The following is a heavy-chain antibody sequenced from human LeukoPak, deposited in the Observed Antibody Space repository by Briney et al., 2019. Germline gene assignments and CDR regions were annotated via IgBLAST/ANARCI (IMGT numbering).Heavy chain of an antibody. CDR3: ARGGYSSSWYPDAFDI. J-gene: IGHJ3*02. D-gene: IGHD6-13*01. CDR1: GFTFSIYW. V-gene: IGHV3-74*01. CDR2: INSDGSST. Sequence: GGSLRLSCAASGFTFSIYWMHWVRQAPGKGLVWVSRINSDGSSTSYADSVKGRFTISRDNAKNTLYLQMNSLRAEDTAVYYCARGGYSSSWYPDAFDIWGQGTMVTVSS.